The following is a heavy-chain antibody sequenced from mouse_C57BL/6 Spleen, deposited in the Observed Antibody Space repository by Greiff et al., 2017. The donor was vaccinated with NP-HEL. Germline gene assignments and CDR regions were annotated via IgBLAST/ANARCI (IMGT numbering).Heavy chain of an antibody. Sequence: VKLQQPGAELVMPGASVKLSCKASGYTFTSYWMHWVKQRPGQGLEWIGEIDPSDSYTNYNQKFKGKSTLTVDKSSSTAYMQLSSLTAEDSAVYYCALTTVVAFDYWGQGTTLTVSS. V-gene: IGHV1-69*01. CDR1: GYTFTSYW. CDR3: ALTTVVAFDY. CDR2: IDPSDSYT. J-gene: IGHJ2*01. D-gene: IGHD1-1*01.